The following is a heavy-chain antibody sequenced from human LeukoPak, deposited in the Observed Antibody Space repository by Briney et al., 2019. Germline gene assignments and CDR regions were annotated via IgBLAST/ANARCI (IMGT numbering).Heavy chain of an antibody. CDR2: ISDTDDST. D-gene: IGHD2-2*01. Sequence: GGSLRLSCAASGFTFSSYAMNWVRQAPGKGLEGVSSISDTDDSTYDADSVKGRFSISRDNSKNTLYLQMNSLRAEDTAIYYCAKGPIPCSSTSCPRSAFDIWGQGTMVTVSS. V-gene: IGHV3-23*01. J-gene: IGHJ3*02. CDR1: GFTFSSYA. CDR3: AKGPIPCSSTSCPRSAFDI.